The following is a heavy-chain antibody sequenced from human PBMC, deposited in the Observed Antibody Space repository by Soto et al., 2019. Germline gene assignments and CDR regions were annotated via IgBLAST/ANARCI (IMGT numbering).Heavy chain of an antibody. Sequence: SVKVSCKASGGTFSSYAISWVRQAPGQGLEWMGGIIPIFGAANYAQKFQGRVTITADESTSTAYMELSSLRSEDTAVYYCARLWGALSRYYYYYGMDVWGQGTTVTVSS. CDR3: ARLWGALSRYYYYYGMDV. V-gene: IGHV1-69*13. CDR1: GGTFSSYA. D-gene: IGHD3-16*02. CDR2: IIPIFGAA. J-gene: IGHJ6*02.